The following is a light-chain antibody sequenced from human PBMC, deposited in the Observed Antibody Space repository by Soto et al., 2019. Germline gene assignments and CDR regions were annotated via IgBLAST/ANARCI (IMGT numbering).Light chain of an antibody. CDR2: DAS. J-gene: IGKJ1*01. V-gene: IGKV1-5*01. CDR1: QTISSW. CDR3: QQYNSYPWT. Sequence: DIQMTQSPSTLSGTVGDRVSITCRASQTISSWLAWYQQKPGKAPKLLIYDASSLESGVPSRFSGSGSGTEFTLTISSLQPDDFATYYCQQYNSYPWTFGQGTKV.